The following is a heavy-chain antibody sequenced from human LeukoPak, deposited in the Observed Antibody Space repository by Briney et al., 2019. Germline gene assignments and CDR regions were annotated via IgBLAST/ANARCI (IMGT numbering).Heavy chain of an antibody. CDR1: GYSFTTYW. D-gene: IGHD6-19*01. Sequence: GESLKISCETSGYSFTTYWIGWVRQRPGTGLEWVGAIYPDDSDTRYSPSFQGQVTISADKSISTAYLQWSSLKASDTAMYYCARLHQYSSGWYYFDYWGQGTLVTVSS. CDR2: IYPDDSDT. V-gene: IGHV5-51*01. J-gene: IGHJ4*02. CDR3: ARLHQYSSGWYYFDY.